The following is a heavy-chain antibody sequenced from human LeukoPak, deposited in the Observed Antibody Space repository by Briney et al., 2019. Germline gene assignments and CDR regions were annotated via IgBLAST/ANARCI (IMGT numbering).Heavy chain of an antibody. CDR2: IIPIFGTA. CDR3: ARVANVDTAMASFDY. D-gene: IGHD5-18*01. CDR1: GGTFSSYA. J-gene: IGHJ4*02. Sequence: SVKVSCKAFGGTFSSYAISWVRQAPGQGLEWMGGIIPIFGTANYAQKFQGRVTITADKSTSTAYMELSSLRYEDTAVYYCARVANVDTAMASFDYWGQGTLVTVSS. V-gene: IGHV1-69*06.